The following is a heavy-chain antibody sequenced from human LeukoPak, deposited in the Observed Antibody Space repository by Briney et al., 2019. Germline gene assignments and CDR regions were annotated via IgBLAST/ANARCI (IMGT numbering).Heavy chain of an antibody. J-gene: IGHJ4*02. CDR1: GLTLSGYW. D-gene: IGHD1/OR15-1a*01. V-gene: IGHV3-74*01. CDR3: PTVEHF. CDR2: IDSDGSGT. Sequence: GGFLRLSCSASGLTLSGYWLHWVRKILGKGLVWVSRIDSDGSGTSYVDSVKGGFTISRDDVKNMLYLQINSLRVEDTGLYYCPTVEHFWGQGTLVTVSS.